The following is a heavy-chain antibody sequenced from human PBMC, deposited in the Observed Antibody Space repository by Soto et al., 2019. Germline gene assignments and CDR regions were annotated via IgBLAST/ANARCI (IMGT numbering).Heavy chain of an antibody. J-gene: IGHJ6*02. Sequence: ASVKVSCKASGYTFSGYYIHWVRQAPGQGLEWMGWINPNSGGTKYAQRFQDRITVTRDTSISTAYMELRRLRSDDTAVYYCARAGVAAPRSGEYAMDVWGLGTTVTSP. CDR2: INPNSGGT. CDR1: GYTFSGYY. V-gene: IGHV1-2*02. D-gene: IGHD6-13*01. CDR3: ARAGVAAPRSGEYAMDV.